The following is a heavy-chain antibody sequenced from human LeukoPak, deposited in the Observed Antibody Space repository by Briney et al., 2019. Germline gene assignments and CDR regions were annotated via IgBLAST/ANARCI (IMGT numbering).Heavy chain of an antibody. V-gene: IGHV4-59*01. CDR3: AREERHYDFWRGLGD. CDR2: IYYSGST. CDR1: GGSISVYY. D-gene: IGHD3-3*01. J-gene: IGHJ4*02. Sequence: SETLSLTCTVSGGSISVYYCNWIRQPPGKGLEWIGYIYYSGSTNSNPSLKSRVTMSVDTSKNQFSLKLTSVTAADTAVYYCAREERHYDFWRGLGDWGQGTLVTVSS.